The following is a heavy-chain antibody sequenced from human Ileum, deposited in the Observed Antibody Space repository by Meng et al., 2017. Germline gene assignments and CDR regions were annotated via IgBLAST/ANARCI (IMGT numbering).Heavy chain of an antibody. Sequence: SETLSLTCTVSGGSISSYYWSWIRQPPGKGLEWIGYIYYSGSTNYNPSLKSRVTISVDTSKNQFSLKLSSVTAADTAVYYCARADPSNDAFDIWGQGTMVTGSS. CDR1: GGSISSYY. CDR2: IYYSGST. J-gene: IGHJ3*02. V-gene: IGHV4-59*01. CDR3: ARADPSNDAFDI.